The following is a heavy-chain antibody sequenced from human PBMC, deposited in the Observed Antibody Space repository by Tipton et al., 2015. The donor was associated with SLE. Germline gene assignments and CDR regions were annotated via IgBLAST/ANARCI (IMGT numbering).Heavy chain of an antibody. CDR3: AREGLVVPNYFDY. D-gene: IGHD2-8*02. V-gene: IGHV4-39*07. J-gene: IGHJ4*02. CDR2: VNYRGGT. Sequence: TLSLTCTVSGGSIAISDYFWGWIRLPPGKGLEWIGSVNYRGGTYRTTFYNPSLKSRVTMSADTSKNQLSLKLSSVTAADTAVYYCAREGLVVPNYFDYWGQGTLVTVSS. CDR1: GGSIAISDYF.